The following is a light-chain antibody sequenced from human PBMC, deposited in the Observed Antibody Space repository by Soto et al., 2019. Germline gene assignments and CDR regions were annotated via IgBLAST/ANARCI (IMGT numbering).Light chain of an antibody. Sequence: EIVMTQSPATLSVSPGERATLSCRARQSVSSNLAWYQQKPGQAPRLLIYGASTRAAGIPARCSGSGSGTEFTLTISSLQSEDVAVYFCQQYNNRWTFGPGTKVEIK. CDR2: GAS. J-gene: IGKJ1*01. V-gene: IGKV3-15*01. CDR1: QSVSSN. CDR3: QQYNNRWT.